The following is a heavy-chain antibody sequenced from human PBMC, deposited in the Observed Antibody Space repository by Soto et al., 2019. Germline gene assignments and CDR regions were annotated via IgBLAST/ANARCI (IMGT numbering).Heavy chain of an antibody. V-gene: IGHV3-11*01. CDR2: ISSSGSTI. Sequence: QVQLVESGGGLVKPGGSLRLSCAASGFTFSDYYMSWIRQAPGKGLEWVSYISSSGSTIYYAASVKGRFTISRDNAKNSLYLQMNSLRAEDTAVYYCARAHQWLVSRYYYGMDVWGQGTTVTVSS. D-gene: IGHD6-19*01. CDR3: ARAHQWLVSRYYYGMDV. J-gene: IGHJ6*02. CDR1: GFTFSDYY.